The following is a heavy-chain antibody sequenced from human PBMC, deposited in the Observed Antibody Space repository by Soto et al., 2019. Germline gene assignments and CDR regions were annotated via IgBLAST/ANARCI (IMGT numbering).Heavy chain of an antibody. CDR2: IYYSGST. V-gene: IGHV4-39*01. D-gene: IGHD6-13*01. CDR3: ARKAEAAAGFDY. Sequence: SETLSLTCTVSGGSISSSSYYWGWIRQPPGKGLEWIGSIYYSGSTYYNPSLKSRVTISVDTSKNQFSLKLSSVTAADTAVYYCARKAEAAAGFDYWGQGTLVTVS. CDR1: GGSISSSSYY. J-gene: IGHJ4*02.